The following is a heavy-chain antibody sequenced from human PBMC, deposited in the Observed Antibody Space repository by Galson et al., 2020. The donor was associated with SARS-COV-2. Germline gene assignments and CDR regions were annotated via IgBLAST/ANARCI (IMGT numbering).Heavy chain of an antibody. CDR2: INLYHGDT. J-gene: IGHJ5*02. Sequence: ASVKVSCQTSASGFTVYFITWVRRAPGQGLEWLGWINLYHGDTTYAQNFQGRVSMTRDRLTSTAYMELWSLRSNDTAVYYCARGEAKSSSWLGYHGSGTSFDLRPWFDPWGQGTLVTVSP. D-gene: IGHD3-10*01. CDR1: ASGFTVYF. V-gene: IGHV1-18*04. CDR3: ARGEAKSSSWLGYHGSGTSFDLRPWFDP.